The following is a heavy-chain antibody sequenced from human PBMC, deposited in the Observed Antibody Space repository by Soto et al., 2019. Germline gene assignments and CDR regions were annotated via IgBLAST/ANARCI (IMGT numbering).Heavy chain of an antibody. V-gene: IGHV4-4*02. Sequence: QVQLQESGPGLVEPSGTLSLTCSVSGGSITSDNWWSWDRQPPGKGLVWIGEIYHDGSTNYNPSLKSRVSMSVDKTKNQFSLDLTSVTAADTAVYYCARVKFGANWGQGTLVTVSS. D-gene: IGHD3-10*01. J-gene: IGHJ4*02. CDR2: IYHDGST. CDR3: ARVKFGAN. CDR1: GGSITSDNW.